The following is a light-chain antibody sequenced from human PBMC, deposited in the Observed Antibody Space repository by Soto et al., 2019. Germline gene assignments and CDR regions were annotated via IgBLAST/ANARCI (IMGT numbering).Light chain of an antibody. CDR1: QSVSSN. Sequence: EIVMTQSPATLSVSPGERATLSCRASQSVSSNSAWYQQKPGQAPRLLIYGASTRATGVPARFSGSGSGTEFTLTISSLQSEDFAVYYCQQYNNWPPVTFGGGTKVEIK. J-gene: IGKJ4*01. CDR3: QQYNNWPPVT. V-gene: IGKV3-15*01. CDR2: GAS.